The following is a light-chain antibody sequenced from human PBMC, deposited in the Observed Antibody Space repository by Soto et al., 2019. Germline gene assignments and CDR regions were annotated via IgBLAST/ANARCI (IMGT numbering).Light chain of an antibody. CDR3: SSSTSASTPL. J-gene: IGLJ2*01. Sequence: QSALTQPASVSGSPGQSIAISCTGTSSDVGGYDYVSWYQQHPGKAPKLMIYDVSHRPSGVSDRFSGSKSGNTASLTISGLQAEDVADYYCSSSTSASTPLFGGGTKVTVL. V-gene: IGLV2-14*01. CDR2: DVS. CDR1: SSDVGGYDY.